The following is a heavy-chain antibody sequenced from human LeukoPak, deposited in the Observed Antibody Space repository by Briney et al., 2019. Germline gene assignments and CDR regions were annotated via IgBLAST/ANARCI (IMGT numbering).Heavy chain of an antibody. CDR3: ARGPGCSGGSCYSGWFDP. V-gene: IGHV1-69*13. D-gene: IGHD2-15*01. J-gene: IGHJ5*02. CDR2: IIPIFGTA. Sequence: SVKVSCKASGGTFSSYAISWVRQAPGQGLEWMGGIIPIFGTANYAQKFQDRVTITADESTSTAYMELSSLRSEDTAVYYCARGPGCSGGSCYSGWFDPWGQGTLVTVSS. CDR1: GGTFSSYA.